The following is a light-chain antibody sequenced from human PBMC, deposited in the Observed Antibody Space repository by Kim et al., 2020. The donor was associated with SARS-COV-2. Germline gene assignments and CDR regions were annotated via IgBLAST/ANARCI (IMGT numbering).Light chain of an antibody. V-gene: IGLV2-23*02. CDR3: CSYAGSSTLV. J-gene: IGLJ1*01. Sequence: GQSITISCTGTSSDVGSYNLVSWYQQHPGKAPKLMIYEVCKRPSGVSNRFSGSKSGNTASLTISGLQAEDEADYYCCSYAGSSTLVFGTGTKVTVL. CDR1: SSDVGSYNL. CDR2: EVC.